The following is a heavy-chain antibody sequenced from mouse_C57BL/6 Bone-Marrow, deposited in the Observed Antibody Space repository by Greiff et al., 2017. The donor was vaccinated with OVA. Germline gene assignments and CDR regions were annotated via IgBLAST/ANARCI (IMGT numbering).Heavy chain of an antibody. Sequence: QVQLQQPGAELVKPGASVKLSCKASGYTFTSYWMHWVKQRPGQGLEWIGMIHPNSGSTNYNEKFKSKATLTVDKSSSTAYMQLSSLTSEDSAVYYCARRGFITTVVAHFDYWGQGTTLTVSS. D-gene: IGHD1-1*01. J-gene: IGHJ2*01. CDR2: IHPNSGST. V-gene: IGHV1-64*01. CDR3: ARRGFITTVVAHFDY. CDR1: GYTFTSYW.